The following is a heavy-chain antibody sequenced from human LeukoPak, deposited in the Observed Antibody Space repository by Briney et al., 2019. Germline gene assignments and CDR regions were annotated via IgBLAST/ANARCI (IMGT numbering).Heavy chain of an antibody. CDR2: VTGPADTT. Sequence: GGSLRLSCAASGFTFNNYAMNWVRQPPAKGLEWVAAVTGPADTTYYADSVQGRLTISRDSFKDTDYLQMNGLPAEDTALYYGAKGAAIDHWGQGTLVTVSA. CDR3: AKGAAIDH. CDR1: GFTFNNYA. J-gene: IGHJ4*02. V-gene: IGHV3-23*01. D-gene: IGHD5-24*01.